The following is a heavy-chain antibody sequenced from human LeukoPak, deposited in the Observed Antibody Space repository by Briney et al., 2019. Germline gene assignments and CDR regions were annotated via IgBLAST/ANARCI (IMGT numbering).Heavy chain of an antibody. D-gene: IGHD6-19*01. J-gene: IGHJ4*02. CDR2: VYYSGVT. Sequence: SETLSLTCTVSGGSISGYYWSWIRQPPGEGLEWIGYVYYSGVTNYNPSLKSRVTISVDTSKNQFSLKLSSVTAADTAVYYCARGVYGSSGWYYYFDYWGRGTLVTVSS. CDR3: ARGVYGSSGWYYYFDY. CDR1: GGSISGYY. V-gene: IGHV4-59*01.